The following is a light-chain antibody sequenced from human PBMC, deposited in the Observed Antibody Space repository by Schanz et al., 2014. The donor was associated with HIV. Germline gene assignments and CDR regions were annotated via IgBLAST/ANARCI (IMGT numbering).Light chain of an antibody. J-gene: IGKJ2*01. Sequence: DIQMTQSPSSLSASVGDRITITCRASQTINNYLNWYQQKPGKAPKLLIHAASSLQSGVPSRFSGSGYGTDFTLNISCLQPEDFAIYYCQQTYNSPYTFGRGTKLDMK. CDR2: AAS. V-gene: IGKV1-39*01. CDR3: QQTYNSPYT. CDR1: QTINNY.